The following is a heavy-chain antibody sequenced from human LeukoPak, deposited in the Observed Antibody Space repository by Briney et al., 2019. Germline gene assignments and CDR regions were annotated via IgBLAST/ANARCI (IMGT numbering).Heavy chain of an antibody. D-gene: IGHD3-3*01. CDR3: ARSSYDFWSGYVSGPFDY. Sequence: ASVKVSCKASGYTFTSYDINWVRQATGQGLEWMGWMNPNSGNTGYAQKFQGRVTMTRNTSISTAYMELSSLRSEDTAVYYCARSSYDFWSGYVSGPFDYWGQGTLVTVSS. J-gene: IGHJ4*02. CDR1: GYTFTSYD. CDR2: MNPNSGNT. V-gene: IGHV1-8*01.